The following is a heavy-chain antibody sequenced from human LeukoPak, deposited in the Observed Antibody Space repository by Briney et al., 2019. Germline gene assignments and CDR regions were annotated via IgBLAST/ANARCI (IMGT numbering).Heavy chain of an antibody. CDR2: ISYDGSNE. J-gene: IGHJ4*02. CDR3: AKWKGSNLEASGWYFDY. V-gene: IGHV3-30*18. Sequence: GGSLRLSCAASGFTFSSYGMHWVRQAPGKGLEWVAVISYDGSNEYYADSVKGRFTISRDNSKNTLYLQMNSLRAEDTALYYCAKWKGSNLEASGWYFDYRGQGVLVTVSS. CDR1: GFTFSSYG. D-gene: IGHD6-19*01.